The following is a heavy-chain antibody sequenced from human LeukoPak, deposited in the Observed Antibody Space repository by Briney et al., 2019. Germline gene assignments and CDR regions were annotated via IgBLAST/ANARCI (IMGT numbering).Heavy chain of an antibody. V-gene: IGHV3-11*04. CDR2: IRSSGSTI. J-gene: IGHJ4*02. CDR3: ERVDCSSTSCYEFDY. Sequence: GGSLRLSCAASGFTFSDYYMSWIRQAPGKGLEWVSYIRSSGSTIYYADSVKGRFTISRDNAKNSLYLQMNSLRAEDTAVYYCERVDCSSTSCYEFDYWGQGTLVTVSS. D-gene: IGHD2-2*01. CDR1: GFTFSDYY.